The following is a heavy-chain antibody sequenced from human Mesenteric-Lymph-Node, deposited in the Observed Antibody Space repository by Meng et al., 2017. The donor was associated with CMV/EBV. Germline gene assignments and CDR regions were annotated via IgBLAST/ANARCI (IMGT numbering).Heavy chain of an antibody. V-gene: IGHV4-34*01. CDR3: ARVKRAAGIFGY. CDR1: GGSFSGYD. Sequence: TWAVYGGSFSGYDWSWIGQPPGKGLEWIGEINHSGSTNYNPSLKSRVTISVDTSKNQFSLKLSSVTAADTAVYYCARVKRAAGIFGYWGQGTLVTVSS. J-gene: IGHJ4*02. D-gene: IGHD6-13*01. CDR2: INHSGST.